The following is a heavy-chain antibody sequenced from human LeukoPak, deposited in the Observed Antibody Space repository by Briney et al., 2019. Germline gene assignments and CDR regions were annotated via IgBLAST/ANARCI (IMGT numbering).Heavy chain of an antibody. CDR3: ASWRDGGSYPRDY. V-gene: IGHV3-30-3*01. CDR2: ISYDGSNK. D-gene: IGHD1-26*01. J-gene: IGHJ4*02. Sequence: GGSLRLSCAASGFTFSSYAMHWVRQAPGKGLEWVAVISYDGSNKYYADSVKGRFTISRDNSKNTLYLQMNSLRAEDTAVYYCASWRDGGSYPRDYWGQGTLVTVSS. CDR1: GFTFSSYA.